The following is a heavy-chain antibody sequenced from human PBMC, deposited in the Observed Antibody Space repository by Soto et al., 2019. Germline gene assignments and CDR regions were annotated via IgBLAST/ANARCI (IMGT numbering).Heavy chain of an antibody. D-gene: IGHD3-22*01. Sequence: QVQLVESGGGVVQPGRSLRLSSAASGFTFSSYGMHWVRQAPGKGLEWVAVIWYDGSNKYYADSVKGRFTISRDNSKNTLYLQMNSLRAEDTAVYYCARGGDYYDSSGYYRYGMDVWGQGTTVTVSS. CDR1: GFTFSSYG. CDR2: IWYDGSNK. CDR3: ARGGDYYDSSGYYRYGMDV. J-gene: IGHJ6*02. V-gene: IGHV3-33*01.